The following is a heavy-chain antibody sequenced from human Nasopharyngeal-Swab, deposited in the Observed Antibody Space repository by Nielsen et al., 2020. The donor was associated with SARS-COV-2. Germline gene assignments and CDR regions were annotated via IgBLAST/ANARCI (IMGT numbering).Heavy chain of an antibody. D-gene: IGHD6-19*01. CDR3: ARSPRSYSSGWYYAFDI. CDR1: GGSISSYY. J-gene: IGHJ3*02. Sequence: SETLSLTCTVSGGSISSYYWSWIRQPPGKRLEWIGYIYYSGSTNYNPSLKSRVTISVDTSKNQFSLKLSSVTAADTAVYYCARSPRSYSSGWYYAFDIWGQGTMVTVSS. CDR2: IYYSGST. V-gene: IGHV4-59*01.